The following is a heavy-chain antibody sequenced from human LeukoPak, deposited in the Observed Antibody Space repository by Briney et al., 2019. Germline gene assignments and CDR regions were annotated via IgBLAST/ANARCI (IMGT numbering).Heavy chain of an antibody. D-gene: IGHD3-10*01. CDR3: ARPYGSGSYPYYFVY. J-gene: IGHJ4*02. CDR1: GFTFSSYA. V-gene: IGHV3-23*01. CDR2: ISGSGGST. Sequence: PAGSLRLSCAASGFTFSSYAMSWVRQAPGKGLEWDSAISGSGGSTYYADSVKGRFTISTDNSKNTLYLQMNSLRAEDTAVYYCARPYGSGSYPYYFVYWGQGTLVTVPS.